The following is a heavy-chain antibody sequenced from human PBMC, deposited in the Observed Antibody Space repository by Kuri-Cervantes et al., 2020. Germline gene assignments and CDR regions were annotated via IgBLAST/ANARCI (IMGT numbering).Heavy chain of an antibody. CDR2: IYWDDDR. CDR3: AHYTWVVSLTF. CDR1: GFSLSTSGVG. Sequence: SGPTLVKPTQTLTLTCTFSGFSLSTSGVGVGWIRQPPGKALEWLALIYWDDDRRYGPSLKSRLTVTKDTSKNQVVLTMTNMDPVDTATYYCAHYTWVVSLTFWGQGTLVTVSS. V-gene: IGHV2-5*05. J-gene: IGHJ4*02. D-gene: IGHD2-15*01.